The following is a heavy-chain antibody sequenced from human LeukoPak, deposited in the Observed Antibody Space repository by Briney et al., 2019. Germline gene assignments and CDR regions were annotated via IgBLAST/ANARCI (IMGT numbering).Heavy chain of an antibody. CDR2: IYYSGST. Sequence: PSETLSLTCTVSGGSISSSSYYWGWIRQPPGKGLEWIGSIYYSGSTYYNPSLKSRVTISVDTSKNQFSLKLSSVTAADTAVYYCARSSPFSGLSWGQGTLVTVSS. CDR3: ARSSPFSGLS. CDR1: GGSISSSSYY. V-gene: IGHV4-39*01. J-gene: IGHJ5*02. D-gene: IGHD2/OR15-2a*01.